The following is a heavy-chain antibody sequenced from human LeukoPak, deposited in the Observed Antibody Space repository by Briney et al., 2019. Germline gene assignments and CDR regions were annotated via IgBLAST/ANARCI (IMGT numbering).Heavy chain of an antibody. D-gene: IGHD5-12*01. CDR3: ATSGYSGNDPGDFDY. J-gene: IGHJ4*02. CDR2: IKGIGPTT. CDR1: GFTFSSYA. Sequence: GGSLRLSCAASGFTFSSYAMSWIRQAPGKGLEWVSTIKGIGPTTYYADSLKGRFTVSRSNAKNSLYLQMNSLRAEDTAVYYCATSGYSGNDPGDFDYWGQGTQVTVSS. V-gene: IGHV3-48*03.